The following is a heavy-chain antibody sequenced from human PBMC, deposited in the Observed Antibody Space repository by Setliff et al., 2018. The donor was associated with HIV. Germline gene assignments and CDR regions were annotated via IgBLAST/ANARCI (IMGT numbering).Heavy chain of an antibody. CDR1: GGSITSHY. CDR3: ARVGVGAPADAFDI. J-gene: IGHJ3*02. D-gene: IGHD3-3*01. V-gene: IGHV4-59*11. Sequence: SETLSLTCSVSGGSITSHYWSWIRQPPGKGLEWIGYIYYSGDTTYNPSLKSRLTMSLHTSKNQFSLTLNSVAAADTAVYYCARVGVGAPADAFDIWGLGTMVT. CDR2: IYYSGDT.